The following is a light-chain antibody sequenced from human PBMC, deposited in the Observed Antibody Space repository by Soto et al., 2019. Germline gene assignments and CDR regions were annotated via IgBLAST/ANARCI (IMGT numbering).Light chain of an antibody. Sequence: QSALTQPASVSGSPGQSITISCTGTSSDVGDYNYVSWYQHHPGKAPKLMIYDVSNRPSGVSNRFSGSKSGNTASLTISGLQAEDEPDYYCTSYTSSSHVVFGGGTKLTVL. CDR2: DVS. J-gene: IGLJ2*01. CDR3: TSYTSSSHVV. V-gene: IGLV2-14*03. CDR1: SSDVGDYNY.